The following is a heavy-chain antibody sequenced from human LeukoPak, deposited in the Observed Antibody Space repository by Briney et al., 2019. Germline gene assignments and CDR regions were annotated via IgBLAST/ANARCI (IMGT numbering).Heavy chain of an antibody. CDR2: INPSGGST. J-gene: IGHJ5*02. Sequence: GASVKVSCKASGYTFTSYYMHWVRQAPGQGLEWMGIINPSGGSTSYAQKFQGRVTMTRDTSTSTVYMELSSLRSEDTAVYYCARVAPSYCGGDCYPGESNWFDPWGQGTLVTVSS. V-gene: IGHV1-46*01. D-gene: IGHD2-21*02. CDR1: GYTFTSYY. CDR3: ARVAPSYCGGDCYPGESNWFDP.